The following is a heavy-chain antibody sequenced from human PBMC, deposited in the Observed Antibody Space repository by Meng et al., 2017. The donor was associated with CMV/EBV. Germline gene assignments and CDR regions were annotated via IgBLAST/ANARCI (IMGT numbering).Heavy chain of an antibody. V-gene: IGHV3-7*01. CDR3: AREMRATGYYYYGMDV. Sequence: GGSLRLSCAASGFIFSSYWMSWVRQAPGKGLEWVANIKQDGSEKYYVDSVKGRFTISRDNAKNSLYLQMNSLRAEDTAVYYCAREMRATGYYYYGMDVWGQGTTVTVSS. CDR2: IKQDGSEK. J-gene: IGHJ6*02. D-gene: IGHD5-12*01. CDR1: GFIFSSYW.